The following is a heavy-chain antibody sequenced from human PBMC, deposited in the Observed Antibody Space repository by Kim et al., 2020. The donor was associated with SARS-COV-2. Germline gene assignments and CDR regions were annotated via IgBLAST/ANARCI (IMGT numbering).Heavy chain of an antibody. V-gene: IGHV4-31*03. CDR2: IYYSGTT. CDR3: ARGLVYDKSGYFDT. J-gene: IGHJ4*02. CDR1: GWSISSGGHY. Sequence: SETLSLTCTVSGWSISSGGHYWNWIRHHPGKGLEWIGYIYYSGTTYYNPSLQSRVTISVDRSKNQFSLRLRFVTAADTAVYYCARGLVYDKSGYFDTWGQGSLVTVSS. D-gene: IGHD3-22*01.